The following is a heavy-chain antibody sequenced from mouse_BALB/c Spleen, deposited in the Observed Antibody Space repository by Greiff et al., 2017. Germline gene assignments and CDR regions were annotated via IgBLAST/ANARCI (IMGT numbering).Heavy chain of an antibody. Sequence: QVQLQQSGAELVRPGSSVKISCKASGYAFSSYWMNWVKQRPGQGLEWIGQIYPGDGDTNYNGKFKGKATLTADKSSSTAYMQLSSLTSEDSAVYFCARGDGNYGGFDYWGQGTTLTVSS. J-gene: IGHJ2*01. V-gene: IGHV1-80*01. CDR1: GYAFSSYW. D-gene: IGHD2-1*01. CDR3: ARGDGNYGGFDY. CDR2: IYPGDGDT.